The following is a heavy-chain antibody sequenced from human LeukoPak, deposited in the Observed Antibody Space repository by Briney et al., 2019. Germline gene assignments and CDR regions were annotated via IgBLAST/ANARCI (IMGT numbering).Heavy chain of an antibody. V-gene: IGHV1-2*04. CDR3: ARGQPLDITMIVVASPNFDY. CDR2: INPNSGGT. D-gene: IGHD3-22*01. Sequence: ASVKVSCKASGYTFTGYYMHWVRQAPGQGLEWMGWINPNSGGTNYAQKFQGWVTMTRDTSISTAYMELSRLRSDDTAVYYCARGQPLDITMIVVASPNFDYWGQGTLVTVSS. J-gene: IGHJ4*02. CDR1: GYTFTGYY.